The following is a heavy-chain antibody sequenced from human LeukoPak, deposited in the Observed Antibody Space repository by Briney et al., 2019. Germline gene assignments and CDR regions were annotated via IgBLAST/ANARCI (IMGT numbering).Heavy chain of an antibody. CDR3: ARHPSGYSSGWHFDY. CDR2: IYYSGST. D-gene: IGHD6-19*01. Sequence: PSETLSLTCTVSGGSISSSDYYWDWIRQPPGKGLEWIGSIYYSGSTYSTPSLRSRVTISVDTSKNQFSLKLSSVTAADTAVYYCARHPSGYSSGWHFDYWGQGTLVTVSS. J-gene: IGHJ4*02. V-gene: IGHV4-39*01. CDR1: GGSISSSDYY.